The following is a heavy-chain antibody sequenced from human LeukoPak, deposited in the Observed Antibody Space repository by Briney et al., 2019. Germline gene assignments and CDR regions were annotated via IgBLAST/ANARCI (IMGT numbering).Heavy chain of an antibody. CDR1: GFIFSSYD. D-gene: IGHD6-13*01. CDR3: ARGAKFSSNWSPDY. J-gene: IGHJ4*02. CDR2: IGSSGDT. V-gene: IGHV3-13*01. Sequence: GGSLRLSCAASGFIFSSYDMHWVRQAPGKGLEWVAAIGSSGDTYYPGSVKGRFTISRETAKNFLYLQMNSLRAGDTAVYYCARGAKFSSNWSPDYWGRGTLVTVSS.